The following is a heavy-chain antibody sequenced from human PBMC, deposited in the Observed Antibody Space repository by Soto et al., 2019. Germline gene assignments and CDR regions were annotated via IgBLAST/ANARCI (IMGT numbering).Heavy chain of an antibody. V-gene: IGHV1-69*13. CDR2: IIPIFGTA. CDR1: GGTFSSYA. J-gene: IGHJ6*02. CDR3: ARGGVFGFGELFHYYGMDV. D-gene: IGHD3-10*01. Sequence: GASVKVSCKASGGTFSSYAISWVRQAPGQGLEWMGGIIPIFGTANYAQKFQGRVTITADESTSTAYMELSSLRSEDTAVYYCARGGVFGFGELFHYYGMDVWGQGTTVTVSS.